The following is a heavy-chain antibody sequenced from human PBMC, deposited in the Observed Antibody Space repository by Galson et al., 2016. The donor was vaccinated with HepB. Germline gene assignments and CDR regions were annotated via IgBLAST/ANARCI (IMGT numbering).Heavy chain of an antibody. CDR3: ARGSAVTKGLGIDHQYLDV. CDR2: IIPIVGLA. D-gene: IGHD4-11*01. Sequence: SVKVSCKASGGTFSKNSVTWVRQAPGQGLEWMGRIIPIVGLAHYAQKFQGRLSIIADNSRTTAYMELSSLTSEDTAVYFCARGSAVTKGLGIDHQYLDVWGKGTTVTVSS. CDR1: GGTFSKNS. V-gene: IGHV1-69*02. J-gene: IGHJ6*03.